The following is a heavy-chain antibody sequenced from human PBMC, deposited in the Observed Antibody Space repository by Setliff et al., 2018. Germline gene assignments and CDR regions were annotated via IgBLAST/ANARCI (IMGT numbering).Heavy chain of an antibody. V-gene: IGHV4-39*07. CDR1: GGSISSSSYY. Sequence: PSETLSLTCTVSGGSISSSSYYWGWIRQPPGKGLEWIGSIYYSGSTYYNPSLKSRVTISVDTSKNQFYLKLSSVTAADTAVYYCARDSVVPAAPIDYWGQGTLVTVSS. J-gene: IGHJ4*02. CDR2: IYYSGST. CDR3: ARDSVVPAAPIDY. D-gene: IGHD2-2*01.